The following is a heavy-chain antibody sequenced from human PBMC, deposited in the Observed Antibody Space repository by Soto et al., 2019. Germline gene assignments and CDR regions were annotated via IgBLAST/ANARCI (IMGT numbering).Heavy chain of an antibody. Sequence: GGSLRLSCAASGFTFSNAWMSWVRQAPGKGLEWVGRIKSKTDGGTTDYAAPVKGRFTISRDDSKNTLYLQMNSLKTEDTAVYYCTTGGIVGATNPYYYGMDVWGQGTTVTVSS. J-gene: IGHJ6*02. D-gene: IGHD1-26*01. CDR2: IKSKTDGGTT. CDR1: GFTFSNAW. CDR3: TTGGIVGATNPYYYGMDV. V-gene: IGHV3-15*01.